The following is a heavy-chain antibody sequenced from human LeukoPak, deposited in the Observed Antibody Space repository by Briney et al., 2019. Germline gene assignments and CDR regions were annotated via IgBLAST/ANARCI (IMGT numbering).Heavy chain of an antibody. CDR3: ATDRYYTMNI. CDR2: ISSSSTI. J-gene: IGHJ6*02. Sequence: GGSLRLSCAASGFTFSSYSMNWVRQAPGKGLEWVSYISSSSTIYYADSVKGRFTISRDNAKNTLYLQMNSLRVDDTAVYYCATDRYYTMNIWGQGTTVTVSS. CDR1: GFTFSSYS. V-gene: IGHV3-48*04.